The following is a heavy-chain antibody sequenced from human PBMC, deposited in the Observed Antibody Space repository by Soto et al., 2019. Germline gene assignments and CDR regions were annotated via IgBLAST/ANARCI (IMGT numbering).Heavy chain of an antibody. CDR1: GFIVSSNY. Sequence: EVQLVESGGGLVQPGGSLRLSCAASGFIVSSNYMSWVRQAPGKGLEWVSVIYSGGNTYYADSVKGRFTISRDNSKNTLYLQMNSLRAEDTAVYYCAREGRYGDFDYWGQGTLVTVSS. V-gene: IGHV3-66*01. CDR2: IYSGGNT. CDR3: AREGRYGDFDY. D-gene: IGHD4-17*01. J-gene: IGHJ4*02.